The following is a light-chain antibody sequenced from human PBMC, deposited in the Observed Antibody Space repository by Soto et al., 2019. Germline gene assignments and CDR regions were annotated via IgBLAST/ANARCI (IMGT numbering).Light chain of an antibody. CDR3: QSYDSSRSGWV. V-gene: IGLV1-40*01. Sequence: QSVLTQPPSVSGAPGQRVTISCTGSSSNIGAGYDVHWYQQLPGTAPKLLIYGNSNRPSGVPDRFSGSKSGTSASLAITGLQDEDDADYYCQSYDSSRSGWVFGGGTKVTVL. CDR1: SSNIGAGYD. CDR2: GNS. J-gene: IGLJ3*02.